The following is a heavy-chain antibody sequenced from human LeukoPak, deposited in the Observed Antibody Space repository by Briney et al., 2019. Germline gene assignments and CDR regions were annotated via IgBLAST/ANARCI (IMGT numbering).Heavy chain of an antibody. J-gene: IGHJ5*02. CDR3: ASQSYARFDH. CDR1: GLSFSSHW. D-gene: IGHD3-16*01. V-gene: IGHV3-7*01. CDR2: IHPDGSEQ. Sequence: GGSLRLSCAASGLSFSSHWMSWVRQAPGKGLEWVGDIHPDGSEQYTVDSVKGGFTIYRDNARNSMFLQMNSLRVDDTAVYYCASQSYARFDHWGQGTLVTVSS.